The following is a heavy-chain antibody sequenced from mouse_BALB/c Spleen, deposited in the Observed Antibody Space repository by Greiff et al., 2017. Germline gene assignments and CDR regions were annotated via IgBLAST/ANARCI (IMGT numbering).Heavy chain of an antibody. V-gene: IGHV1-14*01. Sequence: EVQRVESGPELVKPGASVKMSCKASGYTFTSYVMHWVKQKPGQGLEWIGYINPYNDGTKYNEKFKGKATLTSDKSSSTAYMELSSLTSEDSAVYYCARSSYGNYFDYWGQGTTLTVSS. D-gene: IGHD2-1*01. CDR2: INPYNDGT. CDR1: GYTFTSYV. J-gene: IGHJ2*01. CDR3: ARSSYGNYFDY.